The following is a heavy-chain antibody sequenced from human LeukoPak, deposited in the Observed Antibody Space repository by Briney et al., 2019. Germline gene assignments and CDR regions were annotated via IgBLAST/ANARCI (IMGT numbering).Heavy chain of an antibody. J-gene: IGHJ4*02. CDR2: ISSSGSTI. CDR3: ASYKAAAGILKFLGRPYYFDY. CDR1: GFTFSSYE. Sequence: GGSLRLSCAASGFTFSSYEMNWVRQAPGKGLEWVSYISSSGSTIYYADSVKGRFTISRDNAKNSLYLQMNSLRAEDTAVYYCASYKAAAGILKFLGRPYYFDYWGQGTPVTVSS. D-gene: IGHD6-13*01. V-gene: IGHV3-48*03.